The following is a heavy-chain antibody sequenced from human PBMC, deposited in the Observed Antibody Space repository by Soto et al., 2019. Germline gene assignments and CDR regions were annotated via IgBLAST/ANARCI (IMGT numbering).Heavy chain of an antibody. V-gene: IGHV1-18*01. CDR2: ISGYNGDT. D-gene: IGHD2-8*01. J-gene: IGHJ6*02. CDR3: AKNGQPPYYYYGMDV. Sequence: QGQLVQSGAEVKKPGASVKVSCKASGYTFTRYGTSWVRQAPGQGLEWMGWISGYNGDTNYAQKFQGRVTMTIDTSTLTTYMELRSLTSDDTVVYYCAKNGQPPYYYYGMDVWGQGTTVTVSS. CDR1: GYTFTRYG.